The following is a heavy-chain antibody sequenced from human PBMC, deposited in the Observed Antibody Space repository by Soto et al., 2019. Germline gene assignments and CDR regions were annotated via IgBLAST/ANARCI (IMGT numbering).Heavy chain of an antibody. V-gene: IGHV3-66*01. D-gene: IGHD3-22*01. CDR2: IYSGGST. J-gene: IGHJ1*01. CDR1: GFTVSSNY. Sequence: EVQLVESGGGLVQPGGSLRLSCAASGFTVSSNYMSWVRQAPGKGLEWVSVIYSGGSTYYADSVKGRFTISRDNSKNTLYLQMKSLRAEDTAVYYCARDGYDSSGYYPEYFQHWGQGTLVTVSS. CDR3: ARDGYDSSGYYPEYFQH.